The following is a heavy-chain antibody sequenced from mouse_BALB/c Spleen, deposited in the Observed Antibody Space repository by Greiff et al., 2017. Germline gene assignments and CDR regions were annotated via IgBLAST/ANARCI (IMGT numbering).Heavy chain of an antibody. CDR1: GFSLSTSGMG. CDR2: IYWDDDK. CDR3: ARSIYYDYDGRYAMDY. D-gene: IGHD2-4*01. Sequence: QVTLKESGPGILQPSQTLSLTCSFSGFSLSTSGMGVSWLRQPSGKGLEWLAHIYWDDDKRYNPSLKSRLTISKDTSSNQVFLKITSVDTADTATYYCARSIYYDYDGRYAMDYWGQGTSVTVSS. J-gene: IGHJ4*01. V-gene: IGHV8-12*01.